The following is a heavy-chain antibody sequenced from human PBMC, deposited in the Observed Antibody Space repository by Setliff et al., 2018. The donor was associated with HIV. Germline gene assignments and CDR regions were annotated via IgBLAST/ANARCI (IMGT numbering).Heavy chain of an antibody. CDR1: GFTFGTYA. Sequence: SGESLKISCAASGFTFGTYAMTWIRQAPGKGLEWVSSISNSGINTYYTDSVKGRFTVFRDNSKATLYLQMSSLRVEDTATYYCVKEVGISHPGNWFDPWGQGTLVTVSS. CDR3: VKEVGISHPGNWFDP. V-gene: IGHV3-23*01. D-gene: IGHD2-2*01. J-gene: IGHJ5*02. CDR2: ISNSGINT.